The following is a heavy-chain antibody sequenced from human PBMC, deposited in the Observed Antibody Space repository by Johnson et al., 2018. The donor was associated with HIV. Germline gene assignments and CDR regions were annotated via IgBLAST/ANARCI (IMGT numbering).Heavy chain of an antibody. CDR3: ATRDPTYRPGAFDL. CDR1: GFSFSSYW. J-gene: IGHJ3*01. D-gene: IGHD1-14*01. CDR2: INSDGSST. V-gene: IGHV3-74*02. Sequence: VQLVESGGGVVQPGGSLRLSCAASGFSFSSYWMHWVRQAPGKGLVWVSRINSDGSSTSYADSVKGRFTISRDNAKNTLYLQMNSLRAEDTAVYYCATRDPTYRPGAFDLWGQGTMVTVSS.